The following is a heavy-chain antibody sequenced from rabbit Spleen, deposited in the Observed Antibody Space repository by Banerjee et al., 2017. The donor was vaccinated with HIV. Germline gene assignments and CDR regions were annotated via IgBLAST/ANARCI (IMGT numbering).Heavy chain of an antibody. CDR3: VREVAAKLNL. CDR2: IDPVFGIT. J-gene: IGHJ4*01. Sequence: QEQLVESGGGLVQPGGSLKLSCKASGFDLSSYGVSWVRQVPGKGLEWIGYIDPVFGITYYANWVNGRFTISSHNAQNTLFLQLNSLTAADTATYFCVREVAAKLNLWGPGTLVTVS. D-gene: IGHD4-1*01. CDR1: GFDLSSYG. V-gene: IGHV1S47*01.